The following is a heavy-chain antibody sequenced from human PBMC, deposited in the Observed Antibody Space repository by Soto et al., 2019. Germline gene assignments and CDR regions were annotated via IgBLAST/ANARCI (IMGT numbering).Heavy chain of an antibody. CDR3: ARGGARWPVYCDS. CDR2: IYYSGSY. Sequence: TSETLSLTCSVSGGSISGDYYWSWIRQSPEKGLEWIGYIYYSGSYYSNPALQSRLSLSLDTSKNQFSLNLRSVTAADPAVYYCARGGARWPVYCDSWGQGALVTVSS. CDR1: GGSISGDYY. J-gene: IGHJ4*02. D-gene: IGHD2-15*01. V-gene: IGHV4-30-4*08.